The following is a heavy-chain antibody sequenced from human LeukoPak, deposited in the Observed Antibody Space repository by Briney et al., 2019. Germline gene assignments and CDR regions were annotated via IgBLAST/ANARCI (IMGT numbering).Heavy chain of an antibody. CDR1: GGTFSSYA. CDR3: ASTWGLYSSSWRGE. V-gene: IGHV1-69*13. Sequence: SVKVSCKASGGTFSSYAISWVRQAPGQGLEWMGGIIPIFGTANYAQKFQGRVTITADESTSTAYMELSSLRAEDTAVYYCASTWGLYSSSWRGEWGQGTLVTVSS. J-gene: IGHJ4*02. D-gene: IGHD6-13*01. CDR2: IIPIFGTA.